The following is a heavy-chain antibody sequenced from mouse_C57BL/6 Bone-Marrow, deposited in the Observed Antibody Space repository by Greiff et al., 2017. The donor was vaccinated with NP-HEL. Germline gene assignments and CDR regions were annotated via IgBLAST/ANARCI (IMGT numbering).Heavy chain of an antibody. V-gene: IGHV3-6*01. CDR2: ISYDGSN. D-gene: IGHD2-12*01. CDR1: GYSITSGYY. CDR3: ARRDYKGNMDY. J-gene: IGHJ4*01. Sequence: EVKLEESGPGLVKPSQSLSLTCSVTGYSITSGYYWNWIRQFPGNKLEWMGYISYDGSNNYNPSLKNRISITRDTSKNQFFLKLNSVTTEDTATYYCARRDYKGNMDYWGQGTSVTVSS.